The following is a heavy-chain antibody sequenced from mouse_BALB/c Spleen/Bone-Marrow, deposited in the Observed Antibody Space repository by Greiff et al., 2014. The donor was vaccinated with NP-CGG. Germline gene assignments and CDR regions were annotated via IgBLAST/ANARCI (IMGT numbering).Heavy chain of an antibody. Sequence: QVQLQQSGSVLVRPGTSVSLSCKASGFTFTSSWMHWAKQRPGQGLEWIGDIHPNSGNTYYNEKFKGKATLTVDSSSSTAYVDRSSLTSEDSAVYFRAISYRFWYFEVWGAGTTVTVSS. D-gene: IGHD2-14*01. CDR2: IHPNSGNT. V-gene: IGHV1S130*01. CDR1: GFTFTSSW. J-gene: IGHJ1*01. CDR3: AISYRFWYFEV.